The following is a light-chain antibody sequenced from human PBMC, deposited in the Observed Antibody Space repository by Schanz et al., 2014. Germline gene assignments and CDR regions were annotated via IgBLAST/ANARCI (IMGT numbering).Light chain of an antibody. J-gene: IGKJ2*01. Sequence: EIVLTQSPATLSLSPGERATLSCRASQSVSSTLAWYQQKPGQAPRLLIYGASTRATGIPDRFSGSGSGTEFTLTISSLQSEDFAVYYCQQYNKWPPHTFGQGTKLEIK. CDR3: QQYNKWPPHT. CDR2: GAS. CDR1: QSVSST. V-gene: IGKV3D-15*01.